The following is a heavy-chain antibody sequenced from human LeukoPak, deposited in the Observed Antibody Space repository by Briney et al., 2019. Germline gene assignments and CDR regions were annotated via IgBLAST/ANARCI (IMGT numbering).Heavy chain of an antibody. CDR1: GGSISSGGYY. V-gene: IGHV4-31*03. CDR2: IYYSGST. D-gene: IGHD1-26*01. J-gene: IGHJ4*02. CDR3: ARGRLVGATYKRGFDY. Sequence: SETLSLTCTVSGGSISSGGYYWSWIRQHPGKGLEWIGYIYYSGSTYYNPSLKSRVTISVDTSKNQFSLKLSSVTAADTAVYYCARGRLVGATYKRGFDYWGQGTLVTVSS.